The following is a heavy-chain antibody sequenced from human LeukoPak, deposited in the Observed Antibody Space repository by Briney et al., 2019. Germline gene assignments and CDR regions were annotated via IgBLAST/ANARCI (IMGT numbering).Heavy chain of an antibody. Sequence: ASVKVSCKASGYTFTGYYMHWVRQAPGQGLEWMGWINPNSGGTNYAQKFQGRVTMTRDTSISTAYMELSRLRSDDTAVYYCARDQGLTYLFPNWGQGTLVTVSS. J-gene: IGHJ4*02. CDR3: ARDQGLTYLFPN. D-gene: IGHD2-21*01. CDR2: INPNSGGT. CDR1: GYTFTGYY. V-gene: IGHV1-2*02.